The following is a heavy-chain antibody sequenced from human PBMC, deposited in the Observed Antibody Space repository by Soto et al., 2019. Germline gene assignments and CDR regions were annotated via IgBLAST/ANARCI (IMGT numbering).Heavy chain of an antibody. CDR2: ISSSSSYI. J-gene: IGHJ4*02. CDR3: ARDLKEAYYDFWSGYYTDRSFDY. V-gene: IGHV3-21*01. D-gene: IGHD3-3*01. Sequence: GGSLRLSCAASGFTFSSYSMNWVRQAPGKGLEWVSSISSSSSYIYYADSVKGRFTISRDNAKNSLYLQMNSLRAEDTAVYYCARDLKEAYYDFWSGYYTDRSFDYWGQGTLVTVSS. CDR1: GFTFSSYS.